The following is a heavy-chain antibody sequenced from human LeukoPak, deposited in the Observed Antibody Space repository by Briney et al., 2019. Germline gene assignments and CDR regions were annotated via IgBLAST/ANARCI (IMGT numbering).Heavy chain of an antibody. J-gene: IGHJ4*02. Sequence: GGSLRLSCAASGFTFSSYDMNWVRRPPGKGLEWVSAITRSGATTYYADSVKGRFTISRDNSKNTLYLQMNSLRAEDTAVYYCAKEMVRITMIVVVTPKDYWGQGTLVTVSS. D-gene: IGHD3-22*01. CDR3: AKEMVRITMIVVVTPKDY. CDR2: ITRSGATT. V-gene: IGHV3-23*01. CDR1: GFTFSSYD.